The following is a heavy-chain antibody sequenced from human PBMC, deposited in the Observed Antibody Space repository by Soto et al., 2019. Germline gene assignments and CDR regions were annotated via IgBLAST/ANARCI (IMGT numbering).Heavy chain of an antibody. CDR2: IIPVFGAT. J-gene: IGHJ5*02. V-gene: IGHV1-69*12. CDR3: ARATIRYCHGDHCYRYNWFHG. CDR1: GGSFSDNA. Sequence: QVQLVQSGAEVKEAGSSVKVSCKASGGSFSDNAISWVRQAPGQGLEWMGGIIPVFGATHYAQKFQGRLTIPADESTSTVYMELRSLSSEDTAVYYCARATIRYCHGDHCYRYNWFHGWGQGTLVTVSS. D-gene: IGHD2-21*02.